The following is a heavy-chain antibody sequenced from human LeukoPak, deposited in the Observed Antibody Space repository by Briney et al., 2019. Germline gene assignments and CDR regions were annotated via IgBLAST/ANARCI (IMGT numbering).Heavy chain of an antibody. CDR3: ARSGEPWALDY. D-gene: IGHD1-14*01. CDR2: ISSSSSYI. V-gene: IGHV3-21*01. J-gene: IGHJ4*02. Sequence: PGGSLRLSCAASGFTFSSYSMNWVRQAPGKGLEWVSSISSSSSYIYYADSVKGRFTISRDNAKRSLYLQMNSLRVEDTAVYYCARSGEPWALDYWGQGILVTVSS. CDR1: GFTFSSYS.